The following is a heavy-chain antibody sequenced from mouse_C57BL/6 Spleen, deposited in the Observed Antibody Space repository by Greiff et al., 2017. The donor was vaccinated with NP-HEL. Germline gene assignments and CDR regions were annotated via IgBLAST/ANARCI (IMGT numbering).Heavy chain of an antibody. J-gene: IGHJ2*01. CDR2: IHPNSGST. CDR1: GYTFTSYW. Sequence: QVQLKQPGAELVKPGASVKLSCKASGYTFTSYWMHWVKQRPGQGLEWIGMIHPNSGSTNYNEKFKSKATLTVDKSSSTAYMQLSSLTSEDSAVYYCARRYGYSLNYFDYWGQGTTLTVSS. V-gene: IGHV1-64*01. CDR3: ARRYGYSLNYFDY. D-gene: IGHD2-2*01.